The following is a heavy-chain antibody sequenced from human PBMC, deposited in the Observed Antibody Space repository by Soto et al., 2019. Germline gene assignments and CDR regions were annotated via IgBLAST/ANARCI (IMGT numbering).Heavy chain of an antibody. D-gene: IGHD3-10*01. CDR2: IYYSGST. V-gene: IGHV4-59*11. Sequence: SETLSLTCTVSGGSISDHYYMWIRQSPGKGLEWIGYIYYSGSTNYNPSLKSRVTISVDTSKNQFSLKLSSVTAADTAVYYCARVWGGAFDFWGQGTMVTISS. CDR1: GGSISDHY. CDR3: ARVWGGAFDF. J-gene: IGHJ3*01.